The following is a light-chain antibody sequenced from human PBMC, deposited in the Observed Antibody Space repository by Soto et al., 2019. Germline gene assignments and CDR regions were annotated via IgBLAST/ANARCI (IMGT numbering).Light chain of an antibody. CDR1: QSISSY. Sequence: DIQMTQSPSSLSASVGDRVTITCRASQSISSYLNWYQQKPGKAPKLLIYAASSVQSGVPSRFSGSGLGTDFTLTISSLQPADSATYYCQQSYSTPPAFGQGTKVEIK. V-gene: IGKV1-39*01. J-gene: IGKJ1*01. CDR3: QQSYSTPPA. CDR2: AAS.